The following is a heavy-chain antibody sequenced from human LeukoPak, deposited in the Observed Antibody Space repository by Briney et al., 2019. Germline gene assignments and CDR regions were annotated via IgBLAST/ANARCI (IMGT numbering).Heavy chain of an antibody. D-gene: IGHD4-17*01. Sequence: GGSLRLSCAASGFTFSNYWMSWVRQAPGKGLEWVANIKHDGGEKFYVDSLKGRFTISRDNAKNSLYLQLNSLRAEDTAVYYCAKSPTLRRFFDLWGRGTLVTVSS. CDR2: IKHDGGEK. CDR1: GFTFSNYW. CDR3: AKSPTLRRFFDL. J-gene: IGHJ2*01. V-gene: IGHV3-7*01.